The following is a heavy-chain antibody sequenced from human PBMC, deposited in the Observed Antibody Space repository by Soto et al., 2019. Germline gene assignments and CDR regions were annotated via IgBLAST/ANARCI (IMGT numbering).Heavy chain of an antibody. V-gene: IGHV4-30-4*01. CDR1: GGSISSGDYY. CDR2: IYYSGST. D-gene: IGHD5-18*01. CDR3: ASNSYGYIFYAY. Sequence: QVQLQESGPGLVKPSQTLSLTCTVSGGSISSGDYYWSWIRQPPGKGLEWIGYIYYSGSTYCNPSLTRRVPISVDTSKNSFSLKLSSVPAADNAVYYCASNSYGYIFYAYWGQATVVTVSS. J-gene: IGHJ4*02.